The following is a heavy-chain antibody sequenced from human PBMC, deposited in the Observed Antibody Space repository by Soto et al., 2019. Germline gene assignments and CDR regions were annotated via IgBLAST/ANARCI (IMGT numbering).Heavy chain of an antibody. CDR2: IYHSGST. V-gene: IGHV4-4*02. D-gene: IGHD1-26*01. CDR3: AGGSGSYCYGMDV. CDR1: GGSISSSNW. J-gene: IGHJ6*02. Sequence: QVQLQESGPGLVKPSGTLSLTCAVSGGSISSSNWWSWVRQPPGKGLEWIGEIYHSGSTNYNPSPXXRXSISVDRAESQLSLERSAGIAGDRAVDFCAGGSGSYCYGMDVWGQGTTVTVSS.